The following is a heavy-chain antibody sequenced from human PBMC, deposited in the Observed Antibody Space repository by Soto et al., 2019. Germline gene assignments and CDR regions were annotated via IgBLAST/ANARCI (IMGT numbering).Heavy chain of an antibody. CDR2: ISGSGADS. CDR3: AKSTGVLATSVGAFDI. CDR1: GFTFSRFA. Sequence: EMQLLESGGGLVQPGGSLRLSCAASGFTFSRFAMSWVRQAPGKGLERVSAISGSGADSYDADSVKGRFIISRDNSKNTLSLQMNNLRVEDTAVYYCAKSTGVLATSVGAFDIWGQGTVVSVSS. D-gene: IGHD5-12*01. V-gene: IGHV3-23*01. J-gene: IGHJ3*02.